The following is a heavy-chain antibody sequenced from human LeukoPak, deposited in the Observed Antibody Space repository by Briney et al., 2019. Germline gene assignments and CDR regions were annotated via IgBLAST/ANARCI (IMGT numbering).Heavy chain of an antibody. CDR1: GFTFRDQF. CDR2: IRPKSDGGTA. Sequence: GGSLRLSCTTSGFTFRDQFITWFRQAPGKGLEWVAFIRPKSDGGTAEYAASVKGRFIMSRDDSRSIAYLDMNSLKTEDTAVYYCDNRGYWGQGTLVTVSS. V-gene: IGHV3-49*03. CDR3: DNRGY. D-gene: IGHD2/OR15-2a*01. J-gene: IGHJ4*02.